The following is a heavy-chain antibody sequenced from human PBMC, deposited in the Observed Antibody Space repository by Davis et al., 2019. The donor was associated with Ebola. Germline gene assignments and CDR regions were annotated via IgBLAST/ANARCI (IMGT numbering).Heavy chain of an antibody. CDR2: ISTSSSHT. J-gene: IGHJ6*02. CDR1: GFTFSDYY. V-gene: IGHV3-11*06. CDR3: ASLLIAATRSPKGMDV. D-gene: IGHD2-15*01. Sequence: GGSLRLSCAASGFTFSDYYMSWIRQAPGKGLEWISYISTSSSHTNYADSVKGRFTISRDNAKNSLYLQMNSLRAEDTAIYYCASLLIAATRSPKGMDVWGQGTTVTVSS.